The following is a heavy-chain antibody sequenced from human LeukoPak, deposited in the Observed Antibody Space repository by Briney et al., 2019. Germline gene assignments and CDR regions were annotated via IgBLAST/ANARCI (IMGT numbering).Heavy chain of an antibody. CDR1: GFTFSSYG. J-gene: IGHJ4*02. D-gene: IGHD3-9*01. CDR2: IRYDGSNK. CDR3: ARGFLESRRYFDWLHGDGDSYYFDY. Sequence: PGGSLRLSCAASGFTFSSYGMHWVRQAPGKGLEWVAFIRYDGSNKYYADSVKGRFTISRDNSKNTLYLQMNSLRAEDTAVYYCARGFLESRRYFDWLHGDGDSYYFDYWGQGTLDTVSS. V-gene: IGHV3-30*02.